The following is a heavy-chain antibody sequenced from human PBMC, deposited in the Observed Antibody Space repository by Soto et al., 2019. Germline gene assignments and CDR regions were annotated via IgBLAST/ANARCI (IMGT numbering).Heavy chain of an antibody. Sequence: ASVKVSCKASGYTFTSYGISWVRQAPGQGLEWMGWISAYNGNTNYAQKLQGRVTMTTDTSTSTAHMELRSLRSDDTAVYYCAAYYDFWSGYRWTFDPWGQGTLVTVSS. CDR2: ISAYNGNT. J-gene: IGHJ5*02. D-gene: IGHD3-3*01. V-gene: IGHV1-18*04. CDR3: AAYYDFWSGYRWTFDP. CDR1: GYTFTSYG.